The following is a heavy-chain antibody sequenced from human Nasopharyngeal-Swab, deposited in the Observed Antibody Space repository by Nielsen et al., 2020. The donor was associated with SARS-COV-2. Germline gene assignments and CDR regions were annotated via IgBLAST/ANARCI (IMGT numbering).Heavy chain of an antibody. CDR3: ARGDYSNYVDYYYYMDV. CDR1: GFTFSSYW. CDR2: INSDGSST. J-gene: IGHJ6*03. D-gene: IGHD4-11*01. V-gene: IGHV3-74*01. Sequence: GESLKISCAASGFTFSSYWMHWVRQAPGKGLVWVSRINSDGSSTSYADSVKGRFTISRDNAKNTLYLQMNSLRAEDTAVYYCARGDYSNYVDYYYYMDVWGKGTTVTVSS.